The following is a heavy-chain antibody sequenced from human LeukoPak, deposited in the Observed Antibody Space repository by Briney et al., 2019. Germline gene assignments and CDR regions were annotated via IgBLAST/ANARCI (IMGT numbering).Heavy chain of an antibody. CDR1: GFTFSSYA. Sequence: KSGGSLRLSCAASGFTFSSYAMHWVRQAPGKGLEWVSSISSSSSYIYYADSVKGRFTISRDNAKNSLYLQMNSLRAEDTAVYYCARDVTMVGFDPWGQGTLVTVSS. V-gene: IGHV3-21*01. CDR3: ARDVTMVGFDP. CDR2: ISSSSSYI. D-gene: IGHD3-10*01. J-gene: IGHJ5*02.